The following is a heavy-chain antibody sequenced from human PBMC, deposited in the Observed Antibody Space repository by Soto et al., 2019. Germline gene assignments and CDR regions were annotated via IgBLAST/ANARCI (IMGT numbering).Heavy chain of an antibody. Sequence: ASVKVSCKASGYTFTSYYMHWVRQAPGQGLEWMGIINPSGGSTSYAQKFQGRVTMTRDTSTSTVYMELSSLRSEDTAVYYCAGSIAARPSNYYYYYMDVWGKGTTVTVS. CDR3: AGSIAARPSNYYYYYMDV. V-gene: IGHV1-46*01. J-gene: IGHJ6*03. CDR1: GYTFTSYY. CDR2: INPSGGST. D-gene: IGHD6-6*01.